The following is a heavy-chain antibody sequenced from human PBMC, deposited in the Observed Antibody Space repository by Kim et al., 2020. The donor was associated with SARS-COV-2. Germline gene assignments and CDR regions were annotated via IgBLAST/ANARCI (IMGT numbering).Heavy chain of an antibody. CDR3: ARLCHSVAGSPFDY. Sequence: PSRKCRVTISVDTSTNQFSLKLSSVTAADTAVYYCARLCHSVAGSPFDYWGQGTLVTVSS. V-gene: IGHV4-61*07. J-gene: IGHJ4*02. D-gene: IGHD6-19*01.